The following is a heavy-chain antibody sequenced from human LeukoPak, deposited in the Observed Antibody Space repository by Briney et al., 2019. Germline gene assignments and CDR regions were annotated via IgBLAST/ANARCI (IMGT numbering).Heavy chain of an antibody. CDR3: ARRYCSSTSCRNYFDY. CDR1: GFTLSDYY. Sequence: GGSLRLSCAASGFTLSDYYMSWIRQAPGKGLEWVSYISSSGSTIYYADSVKGRFTISRDNAKNSLYLQMNSLRAEDTAVYYCARRYCSSTSCRNYFDYWGQGTLVTVSS. V-gene: IGHV3-11*01. J-gene: IGHJ4*02. D-gene: IGHD2-2*01. CDR2: ISSSGSTI.